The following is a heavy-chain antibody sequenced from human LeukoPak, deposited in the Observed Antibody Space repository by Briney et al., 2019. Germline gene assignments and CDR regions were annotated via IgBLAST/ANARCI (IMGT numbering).Heavy chain of an antibody. CDR3: ARRRAVAGYYSTNWYYFDF. D-gene: IGHD6-13*01. V-gene: IGHV4-39*07. Sequence: PSETLSLTCIVSGDSISSSSYYWGWIRQSPGKGLEYIGSVYHSQSPYYNPSLESRVTISLDTSKNQFSLTLSSVTAADTAVYYCARRRAVAGYYSTNWYYFDFWGQGTLVTVSS. J-gene: IGHJ4*02. CDR2: VYHSQSP. CDR1: GDSISSSSYY.